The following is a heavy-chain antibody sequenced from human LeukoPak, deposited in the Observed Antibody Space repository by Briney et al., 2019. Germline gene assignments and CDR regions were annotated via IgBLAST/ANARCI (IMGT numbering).Heavy chain of an antibody. V-gene: IGHV6-1*01. J-gene: IGHJ4*02. CDR1: GDSVSNNIAT. D-gene: IGHD3-10*01. Sequence: SQTLSLTCAISGDSVSNNIATWNCVRQSPSRGLEWLGRTYYRSRWGNDYAISVKARLTINPDTSRNQFSLQLNSVTPEDTAVYYCVRDSDDYYWALDFWGQGTPVTVSS. CDR3: VRDSDDYYWALDF. CDR2: TYYRSRWGN.